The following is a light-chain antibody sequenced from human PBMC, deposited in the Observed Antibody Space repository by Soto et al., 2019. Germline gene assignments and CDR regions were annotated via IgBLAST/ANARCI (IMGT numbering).Light chain of an antibody. CDR2: EVS. V-gene: IGLV2-14*01. CDR1: SSDVGGYDY. Sequence: QSAVTQPASVSGSPGQSITISCTGTSSDVGGYDYVSWYQQYPGKAPRLIIYEVSSRPSGVSNRFSGSKSGNTASLTISGLRAEDEGDYFCSSFTGTSALTLFGGGTQLTVL. CDR3: SSFTGTSALTL. J-gene: IGLJ2*01.